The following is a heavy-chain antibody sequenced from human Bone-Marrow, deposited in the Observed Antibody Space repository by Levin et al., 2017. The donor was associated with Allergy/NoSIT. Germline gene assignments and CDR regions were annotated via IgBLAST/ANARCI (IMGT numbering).Heavy chain of an antibody. Sequence: GGSLRLSCAASGFTFSSYGMHWVRQAPGKGLEWVSFISYEGSNKLYADSVKGRFTISRDSSKNTLYLEMNSLRPEDTAIYYCAKKVALAGRPGSFDLWGQGTLVTVSS. CDR3: AKKVALAGRPGSFDL. V-gene: IGHV3-30*18. J-gene: IGHJ4*02. CDR2: ISYEGSNK. D-gene: IGHD6-6*01. CDR1: GFTFSSYG.